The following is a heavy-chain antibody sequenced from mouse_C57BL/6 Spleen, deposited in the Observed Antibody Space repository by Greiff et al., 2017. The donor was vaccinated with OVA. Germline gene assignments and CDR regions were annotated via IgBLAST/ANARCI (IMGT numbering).Heavy chain of an antibody. V-gene: IGHV1-52*01. CDR3: ARLLGRGYAMDY. D-gene: IGHD4-1*01. J-gene: IGHJ4*01. CDR1: GYTFTSYW. CDR2: IDPSDSET. Sequence: VQLQQPGAELVRPGSSVKLSCKASGYTFTSYWMHWVKQRPIQGLEWIGNIDPSDSETHYNQKFKDKATLTVDKSSSTAYMQLSSLTSEDSAVYYCARLLGRGYAMDYWGQGTSVTVSS.